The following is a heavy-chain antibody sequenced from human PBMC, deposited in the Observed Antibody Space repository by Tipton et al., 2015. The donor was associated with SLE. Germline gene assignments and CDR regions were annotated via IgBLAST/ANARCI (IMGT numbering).Heavy chain of an antibody. CDR3: ATELLPLYGMDV. V-gene: IGHV3-30*04. D-gene: IGHD2-15*01. Sequence: SLRLSCAASGFTFIIYAMHWVRQAPGKGLEWVAVISYDGSNKYYADSVKGRFTISRDNSKNTLHLQMNSLRAEDTAVYYCATELLPLYGMDVWGQGTTVTVSS. J-gene: IGHJ6*02. CDR2: ISYDGSNK. CDR1: GFTFIIYA.